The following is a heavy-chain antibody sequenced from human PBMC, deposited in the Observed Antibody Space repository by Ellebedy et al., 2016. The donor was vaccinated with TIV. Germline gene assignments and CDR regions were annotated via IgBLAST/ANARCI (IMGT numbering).Heavy chain of an antibody. CDR3: GRDAVTGNGRWDWLDP. V-gene: IGHV3-23*01. D-gene: IGHD2-21*02. Sequence: GESLKISCAASGFTFSSFAMSWVRQAPGKGLELVSSIINTGGTTYYADSVKGRFTISRDNSRNTLYLQMNSLRADDSAIYYCGRDAVTGNGRWDWLDPWGRGSLVTVSS. CDR1: GFTFSSFA. CDR2: IINTGGTT. J-gene: IGHJ5*02.